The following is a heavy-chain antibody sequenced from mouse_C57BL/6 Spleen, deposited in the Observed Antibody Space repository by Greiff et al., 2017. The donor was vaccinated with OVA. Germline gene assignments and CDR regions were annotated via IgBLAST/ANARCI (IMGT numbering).Heavy chain of an antibody. Sequence: QVQLQQPGAELVMPGASVKLSCKASGYTFTSYWMHWVKQRPGQGLEWIGEIDPSDSYTNYNQKFKGKSTLTVDKSSSTAYMQLSSLTSEDSAVYYYARGRFLYYFDYWGQGTTLTVSS. V-gene: IGHV1-69*01. CDR1: GYTFTSYW. J-gene: IGHJ2*01. CDR2: IDPSDSYT. CDR3: ARGRFLYYFDY.